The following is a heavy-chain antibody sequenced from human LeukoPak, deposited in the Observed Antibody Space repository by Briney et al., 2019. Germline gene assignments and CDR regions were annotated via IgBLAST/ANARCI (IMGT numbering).Heavy chain of an antibody. CDR1: GFSFSSSG. J-gene: IGHJ4*02. CDR3: AIDSGFDS. Sequence: GGSLRLSCAASGFSFSSSGMNWVRQAPGKGLEWLAFIRYDGRDENFADPVKGRFTISRDNSKNTLYLQMNSLRAEDTAVYYCAIDSGFDSWGQGTLVTVSS. CDR2: IRYDGRDE. D-gene: IGHD1-26*01. V-gene: IGHV3-30*02.